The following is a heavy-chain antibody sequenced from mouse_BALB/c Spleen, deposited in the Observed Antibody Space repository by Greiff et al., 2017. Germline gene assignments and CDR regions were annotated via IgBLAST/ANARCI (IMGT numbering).Heavy chain of an antibody. CDR1: GFTFSSYA. CDR3: ARVEGNSYYYAMDY. D-gene: IGHD2-1*01. V-gene: IGHV5-9-4*01. CDR2: ISSGGSYT. Sequence: EVQVVESGGGLVKPGGSLKLSCAASGFTFSSYAMSWVRQSPEKRLEWVAEISSGGSYTYYPDTVTGRFTISRDNAKNTLYLEMSSLRSEDTAMYYCARVEGNSYYYAMDYWGQGTSVTVSS. J-gene: IGHJ4*01.